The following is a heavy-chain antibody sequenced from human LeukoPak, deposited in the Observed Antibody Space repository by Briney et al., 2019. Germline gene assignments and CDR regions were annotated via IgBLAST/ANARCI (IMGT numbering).Heavy chain of an antibody. Sequence: GGSLRLSCAASGFTFSSYAMSWVRQAPGKGLEWFSAISGSGGSTYYADSVKGRFTISRDNSKNTLYLQMNSLRAEDTAVYYCAKGDCSSTSCHPRKYYYYYYNMDVWGKGTTVTVSS. CDR1: GFTFSSYA. J-gene: IGHJ6*03. CDR2: ISGSGGST. V-gene: IGHV3-23*01. CDR3: AKGDCSSTSCHPRKYYYYYYNMDV. D-gene: IGHD2-2*01.